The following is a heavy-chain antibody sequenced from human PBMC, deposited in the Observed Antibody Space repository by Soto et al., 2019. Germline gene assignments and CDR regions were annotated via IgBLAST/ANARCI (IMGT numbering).Heavy chain of an antibody. J-gene: IGHJ6*02. CDR3: ARSLTEGYCTITGCYTRPLYGMDV. V-gene: IGHV1-2*02. CDR1: GYTFSGYY. CDR2: INPNSGGT. D-gene: IGHD2-2*02. Sequence: ASVKVSFKASGYTFSGYYIHWLRQAPGQGLEWMGWINPNSGGTNYAQKFQGRVTVTRDTPTSTAYMELSRLTSDDTAVYYCARSLTEGYCTITGCYTRPLYGMDVWGQGTTVTVSS.